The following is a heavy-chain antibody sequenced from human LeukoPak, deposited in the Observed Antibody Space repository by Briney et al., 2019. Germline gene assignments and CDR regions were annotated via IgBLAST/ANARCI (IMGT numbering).Heavy chain of an antibody. Sequence: SETLSLTCTVSVGSISSYYWSWIRHPAGKGLGCIGLIYTSGSTKYNPSLKSRVTMSVDTSKNQFSLKLSSVTAADTAVYYCARGLYYDYVWGSYRYYWFDSWGQGTLVTVSS. CDR2: IYTSGST. J-gene: IGHJ5*01. D-gene: IGHD3-16*02. CDR1: VGSISSYY. CDR3: ARGLYYDYVWGSYRYYWFDS. V-gene: IGHV4-4*07.